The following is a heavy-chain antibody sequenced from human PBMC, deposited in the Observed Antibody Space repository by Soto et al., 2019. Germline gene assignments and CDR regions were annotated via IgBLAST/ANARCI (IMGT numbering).Heavy chain of an antibody. J-gene: IGHJ4*02. V-gene: IGHV1-69*12. CDR3: ARVRVRFLEWLGSEG. D-gene: IGHD3-3*01. CDR1: GGTFSSYA. CDR2: IIPIFGTA. Sequence: QVQLVQSGAEVKKPGSSVKVSCKASGGTFSSYAISWVRQAPGQGLEWMGGIIPIFGTANYAQKFQGRVTITADAATSTAYMELSSLRSEDTAVYYCARVRVRFLEWLGSEGWGQGTLVTVSS.